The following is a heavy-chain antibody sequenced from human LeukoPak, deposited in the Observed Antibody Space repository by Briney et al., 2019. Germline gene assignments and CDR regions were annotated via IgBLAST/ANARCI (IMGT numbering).Heavy chain of an antibody. J-gene: IGHJ3*01. Sequence: PGGSLRLSCEVSGFTFSSYHMNWVRQAPGKGLEWVAAISYDGRNKYYADSVKGRFTISRDNSKNTLYLQMNSLRAEDTAVYYCARDWVKFGELLYRARDAFDLWGQGTMVTVSS. CDR1: GFTFSSYH. CDR3: ARDWVKFGELLYRARDAFDL. CDR2: ISYDGRNK. V-gene: IGHV3-30*03. D-gene: IGHD3-10*01.